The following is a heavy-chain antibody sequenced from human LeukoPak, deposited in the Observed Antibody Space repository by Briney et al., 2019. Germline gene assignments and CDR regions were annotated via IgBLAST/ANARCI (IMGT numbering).Heavy chain of an antibody. CDR1: GFTFSSYD. V-gene: IGHV3-30*02. D-gene: IGHD6-13*01. Sequence: GGSLRLSCEASGFTFSSYDMHWVRQAPGKGLEWVAFLQYDGNNKYYAESVRGRFTISKDNSKNTLFLQMNSLRPDDTAIYYCARDSIRQQLYYFDSWGQGTLVTVSS. CDR3: ARDSIRQQLYYFDS. J-gene: IGHJ4*02. CDR2: LQYDGNNK.